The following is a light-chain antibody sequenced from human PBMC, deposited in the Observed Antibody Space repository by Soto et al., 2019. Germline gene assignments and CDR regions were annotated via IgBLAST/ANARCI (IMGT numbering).Light chain of an antibody. CDR1: QGISSF. Sequence: IQLTQSPSPLSASIGDRVTITCRASQGISSFLAWYQQKPGKAPKLLIYAASTLQSGIPSRFSGSGSGTDFTLTISSLQPEDFATYYCQQLNIDSYPITFGQGTRLEIK. J-gene: IGKJ5*01. CDR2: AAS. V-gene: IGKV1-9*01. CDR3: QQLNIDSYPIT.